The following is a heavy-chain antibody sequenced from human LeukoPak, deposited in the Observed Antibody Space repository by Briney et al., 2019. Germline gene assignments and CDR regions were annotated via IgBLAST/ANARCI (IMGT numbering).Heavy chain of an antibody. CDR3: ASYREAYDLYPHGLDV. D-gene: IGHD5-24*01. J-gene: IGHJ3*01. Sequence: SETLSLTCSVSGASVSTTAYFWNWIRQPAGEGLEWIGRIYASGNTHYNPSLKSRVPMSLDTSKNQFSLTMNSVTAADSAVYFCASYREAYDLYPHGLDVWGRGTVVTVSS. CDR2: IYASGNT. CDR1: GASVSTTAYF. V-gene: IGHV4-61*02.